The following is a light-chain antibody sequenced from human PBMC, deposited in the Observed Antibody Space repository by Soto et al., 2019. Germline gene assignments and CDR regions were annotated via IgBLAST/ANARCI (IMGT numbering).Light chain of an antibody. J-gene: IGKJ1*01. CDR1: QSISRW. CDR3: QQYNTFWT. Sequence: DIQMTQSPSTLSASVGDRITITCRASQSISRWLAWYQQKPGKAPKVLIYDVSNLQSGVPSRFSGSGSGTEFTLTISTLQPDDSATYYCQQYNTFWTFGQGTKVEI. CDR2: DVS. V-gene: IGKV1-5*01.